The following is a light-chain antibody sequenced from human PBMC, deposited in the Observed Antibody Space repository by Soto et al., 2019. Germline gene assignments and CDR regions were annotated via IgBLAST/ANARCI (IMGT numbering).Light chain of an antibody. J-gene: IGKJ1*01. Sequence: EIVMTQSPATLSVSPGEGATLSCRASQSISRNLAWYQQRLGQTPRLLIYDASTRSTGIPARFSGSGSGTEFTLTISSLQSEDFAIYYCQQYKNWPRTFCQGTKVDI. V-gene: IGKV3-15*01. CDR3: QQYKNWPRT. CDR2: DAS. CDR1: QSISRN.